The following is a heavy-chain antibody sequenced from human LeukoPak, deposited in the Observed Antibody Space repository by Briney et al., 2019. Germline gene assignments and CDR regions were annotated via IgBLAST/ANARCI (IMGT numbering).Heavy chain of an antibody. CDR3: AREPIYCSGGSCYSGDV. J-gene: IGHJ6*04. Sequence: SETLPLTCTVSGGSISSYYWSWIRQPAGKGLEWIGRIYTSGSTNYNPSLKSRVTISVDKSKNQFSLKLSSVTAADTAVYYCAREPIYCSGGSCYSGDVWGKGTTVTVSS. CDR2: IYTSGST. D-gene: IGHD2-15*01. CDR1: GGSISSYY. V-gene: IGHV4-4*07.